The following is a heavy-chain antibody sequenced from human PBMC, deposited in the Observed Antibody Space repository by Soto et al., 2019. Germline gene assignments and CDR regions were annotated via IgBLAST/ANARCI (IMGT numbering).Heavy chain of an antibody. J-gene: IGHJ4*02. CDR2: ISANGGST. CDR1: GFTFNSYA. D-gene: IGHD4-4*01. Sequence: EVQLLESGGGLVQPGGSLRLSCAASGFTFNSYAMTWVLQAPGKGLEWVSTISANGGSTYYADSVKGRFTISRDNSKNTLYLQMNRLRSEDTAIYYCTKFYGGNYQYYFDYWGRGTLVTVSS. V-gene: IGHV3-23*01. CDR3: TKFYGGNYQYYFDY.